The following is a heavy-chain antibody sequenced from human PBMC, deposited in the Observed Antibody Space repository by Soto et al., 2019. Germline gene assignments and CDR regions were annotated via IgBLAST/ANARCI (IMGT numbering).Heavy chain of an antibody. CDR2: IWFDGSVE. V-gene: IGHV3-33*01. Sequence: QVLLVESGGGVVQPGGSLRLSCAASGFSFKNYGIHWVRQAPGKGLEGVAVIWFDGSVEYYADSVQGRFTISRDNAKNTVYLLMNTLRAEDTAIYYCARARDSYSSGWLQAGSFYFFGMDVWGPGATVTVSS. CDR3: ARARDSYSSGWLQAGSFYFFGMDV. J-gene: IGHJ6*02. D-gene: IGHD6-19*01. CDR1: GFSFKNYG.